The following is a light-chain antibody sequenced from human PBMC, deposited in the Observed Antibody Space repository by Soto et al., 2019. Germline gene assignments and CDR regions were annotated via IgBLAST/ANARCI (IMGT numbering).Light chain of an antibody. J-gene: IGKJ1*01. V-gene: IGKV1-6*01. CDR1: QGIGKD. Sequence: AIEMTQSPSSLSASVGDTVTIXXRASQGIGKDLAWFQQRPGKAPKLIXYGASGLQNGVPSRFSGSGSGTDFTLTISGLQPEDFATYYCQQSYSSPTWTFGQGTKVDIK. CDR2: GAS. CDR3: QQSYSSPTWT.